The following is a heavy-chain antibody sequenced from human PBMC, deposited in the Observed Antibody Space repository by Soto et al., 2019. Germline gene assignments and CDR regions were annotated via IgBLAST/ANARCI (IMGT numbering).Heavy chain of an antibody. Sequence: QMQLVQSGPEVKKPGTSVKVSCKASGFTFTSSAVQWVRQARGQRLEWIGWIVVGSGNTNYAQKFQERVTITRDMSTSTAYMEVSSRRSEDTDVYYCAADRAAFDPWGQGTLVTVSS. CDR2: IVVGSGNT. CDR3: AADRAAFDP. D-gene: IGHD3-10*01. V-gene: IGHV1-58*01. J-gene: IGHJ5*02. CDR1: GFTFTSSA.